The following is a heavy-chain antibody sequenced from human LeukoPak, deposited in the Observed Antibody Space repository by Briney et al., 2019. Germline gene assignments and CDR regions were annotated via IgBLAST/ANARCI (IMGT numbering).Heavy chain of an antibody. V-gene: IGHV3-11*01. CDR2: ISSSGSTI. CDR3: ARDPTWGYYFDY. Sequence: EGSLRLSCAASGFTFSDYYMSWIRQAPGKGLEWVSYISSSGSTIYYADSVKGRFTISRDNAKNSLYLQMNSLRAEDTAVYYCARDPTWGYYFDYWGQGTLVTVSS. D-gene: IGHD3-16*01. CDR1: GFTFSDYY. J-gene: IGHJ4*02.